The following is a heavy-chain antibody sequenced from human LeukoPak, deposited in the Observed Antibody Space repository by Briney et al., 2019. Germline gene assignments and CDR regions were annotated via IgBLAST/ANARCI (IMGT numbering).Heavy chain of an antibody. CDR1: GVSISSRSYY. D-gene: IGHD2-2*01. V-gene: IGHV4-39*01. CDR3: ARHREDIVVVPFDY. J-gene: IGHJ4*02. CDR2: IFYSGNT. Sequence: PSETLSLTCTVSGVSISSRSYYWGWDRQPPGKGLEWIGSIFYSGNTYYNPSLRSRLTMSVDTSKNHFSLKLSDVTATDTAIYYCARHREDIVVVPFDYWGQGTLVIVSS.